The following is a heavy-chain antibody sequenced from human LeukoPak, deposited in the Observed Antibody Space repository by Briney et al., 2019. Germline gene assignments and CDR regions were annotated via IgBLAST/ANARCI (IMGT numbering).Heavy chain of an antibody. CDR2: ISWNSGSI. D-gene: IGHD1-26*01. CDR1: GFTFDDYA. CDR3: AKDIAGELRYYFDY. V-gene: IGHV3-9*01. Sequence: GGSLRLSCAASGFTFDDYAMHWVRQAPGKGLEWVSGISWNSGSIGYADSVKGRFTISRDNAKNSLYLQMNSLRAEDTALYYCAKDIAGELRYYFDYWGQGTLVTVSS. J-gene: IGHJ4*02.